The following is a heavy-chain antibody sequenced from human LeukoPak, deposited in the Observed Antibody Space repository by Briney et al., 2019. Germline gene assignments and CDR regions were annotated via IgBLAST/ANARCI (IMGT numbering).Heavy chain of an antibody. V-gene: IGHV3-30*03. CDR1: GFTFRSYG. D-gene: IGHD3-10*01. CDR3: ARARRSGGITMIRGVKDRGWFDP. Sequence: PGGSLRLSCAASGFTFRSYGMHWVRQAPGKGLEWVAVISFDGSNKYYADSVKGRFTISRDNSKNTLYLELHSLRTEDTAVYYCARARRSGGITMIRGVKDRGWFDPWGQGTLVTVSS. J-gene: IGHJ5*02. CDR2: ISFDGSNK.